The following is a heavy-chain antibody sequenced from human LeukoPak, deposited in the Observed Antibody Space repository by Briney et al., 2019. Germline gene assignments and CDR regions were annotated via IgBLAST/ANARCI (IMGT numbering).Heavy chain of an antibody. D-gene: IGHD6-19*01. CDR3: ARDRRYSSLNWFDP. CDR2: ISAYNGNT. V-gene: IGHV1-18*04. J-gene: IGHJ5*02. CDR1: GYIFTSYY. Sequence: ASVKVSCKASGYIFTSYYMHWVRQAPGQGLEWMGWISAYNGNTNYAQKFQGRVTMTTDTSTSTAYMELRSLRSDDTAVYYCARDRRYSSLNWFDPWGQGTLVTVSS.